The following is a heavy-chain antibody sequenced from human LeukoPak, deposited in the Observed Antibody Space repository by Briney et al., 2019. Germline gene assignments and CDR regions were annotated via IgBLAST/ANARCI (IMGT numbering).Heavy chain of an antibody. CDR2: IYSGGST. CDR3: AREKGAAAAGTGRWFDP. CDR1: GFTVSSNY. D-gene: IGHD6-13*01. J-gene: IGHJ5*02. V-gene: IGHV3-53*01. Sequence: GGSLRLSCAASGFTVSSNYMSWVRQAPGKGLEWVSVIYSGGSTYYADSVKGRFTISRDNSKNTLYLQMNSLRAEDTAVYYCAREKGAAAAGTGRWFDPWGQGTLVTVSS.